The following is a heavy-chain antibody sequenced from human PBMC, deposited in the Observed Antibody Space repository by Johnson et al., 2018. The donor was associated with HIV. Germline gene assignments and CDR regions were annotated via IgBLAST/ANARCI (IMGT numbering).Heavy chain of an antibody. Sequence: VQLVESGGGLVQPGRSLRLSCAASGFTFDDYAMHWVRQAPGKGLAWVSGITWNSGSIGYADSVKGRFTISRDNAKNSLYLQMNSLRAEDTALYYCAKDSGSPLGAAFDIWGQGTMVTVSS. CDR3: AKDSGSPLGAAFDI. CDR2: ITWNSGSI. J-gene: IGHJ3*02. CDR1: GFTFDDYA. V-gene: IGHV3-9*01. D-gene: IGHD1-26*01.